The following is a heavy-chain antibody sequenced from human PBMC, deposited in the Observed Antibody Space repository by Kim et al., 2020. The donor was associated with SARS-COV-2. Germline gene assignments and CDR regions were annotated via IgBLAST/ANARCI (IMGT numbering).Heavy chain of an antibody. CDR3: ASGPDSSGCFDY. D-gene: IGHD3-22*01. J-gene: IGHJ4*02. CDR2: IYYSGST. Sequence: SETLSLTCTVSGGSISSSSYYWGWIRQPPGKGLEWVGSIYYSGSTYYNPSLKSRVTISVDTSKNQFSLKLSSVTAADTAVYYCASGPDSSGCFDYWGQGTLVTVSS. CDR1: GGSISSSSYY. V-gene: IGHV4-39*01.